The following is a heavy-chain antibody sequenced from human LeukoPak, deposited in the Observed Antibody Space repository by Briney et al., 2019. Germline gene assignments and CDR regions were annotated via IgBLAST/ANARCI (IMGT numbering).Heavy chain of an antibody. Sequence: PSETLSLTCTVSGGSISSGGYYWSWIRQPPGKGLEWIGYIYHSGSTYYNPSLKSRVTISVDRSKNQFSLKLSSVTAADTAVYYCARDRGYDSSGYYSAGNAFDIWGQGTMVTVSS. V-gene: IGHV4-30-2*01. CDR3: ARDRGYDSSGYYSAGNAFDI. CDR1: GGSISSGGYY. J-gene: IGHJ3*02. CDR2: IYHSGST. D-gene: IGHD3-22*01.